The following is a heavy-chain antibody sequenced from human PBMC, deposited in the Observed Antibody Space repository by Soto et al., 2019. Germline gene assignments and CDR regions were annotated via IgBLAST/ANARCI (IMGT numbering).Heavy chain of an antibody. V-gene: IGHV4-30-2*01. J-gene: IGHJ5*02. Sequence: PSETLSLTCAVSGGLISGGGYFWTWIRQPPGKGLEWIGYMYHSGSPLYNPSLKSRATISIDLSKNQFSPNLASVTAADTAVYYCAREGTKGYFEIETWGQVTLVTGS. CDR1: GGLISGGGYF. D-gene: IGHD1-26*01. CDR2: MYHSGSP. CDR3: AREGTKGYFEIET.